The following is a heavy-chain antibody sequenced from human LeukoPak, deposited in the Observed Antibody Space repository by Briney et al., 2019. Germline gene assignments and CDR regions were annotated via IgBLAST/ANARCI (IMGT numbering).Heavy chain of an antibody. CDR2: INPNSGGT. J-gene: IGHJ6*03. CDR3: ARDDPRLHHYMDV. CDR1: GYTFTGYY. V-gene: IGHV1-2*02. Sequence: ASVKVSCKASGYTFTGYYMHWVRQAPGQGLEWMGWINPNSGGTNYAQKFQGRVTMTRDTSISTAYMELSRLRSDDTAVYYCARDDPRLHHYMDVWGKGTMVTVSS. D-gene: IGHD4-11*01.